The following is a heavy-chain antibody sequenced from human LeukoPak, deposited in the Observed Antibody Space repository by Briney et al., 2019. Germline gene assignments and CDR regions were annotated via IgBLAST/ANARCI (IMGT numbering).Heavy chain of an antibody. J-gene: IGHJ4*02. CDR2: ISYDGSNK. D-gene: IGHD3-10*01. V-gene: IGHV3-30*18. Sequence: PGRSLRLSCAASGFTFSSYGMHWVRQAPGKGLEWVAVISYDGSNKYYADSVKGRFTISRDNSKNTLYLQMNSLRAEDTAVYYCAKDLYYGSGPFDYWGQGTLVTVSS. CDR3: AKDLYYGSGPFDY. CDR1: GFTFSSYG.